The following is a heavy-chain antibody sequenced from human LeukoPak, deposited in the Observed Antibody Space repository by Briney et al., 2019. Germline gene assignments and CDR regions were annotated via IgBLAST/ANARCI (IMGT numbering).Heavy chain of an antibody. D-gene: IGHD6-19*01. Sequence: PGGSLRLSCAASGFTFSSYAMSWVRQAPGKGLEWVSAISGSGGSTYYADSVKGRFTISRDNSENTLYLQMNSLRAEDTAVCYCAKDSLYSSGLPYFDYWGQGTLVTVSS. CDR1: GFTFSSYA. J-gene: IGHJ4*02. CDR2: ISGSGGST. V-gene: IGHV3-23*01. CDR3: AKDSLYSSGLPYFDY.